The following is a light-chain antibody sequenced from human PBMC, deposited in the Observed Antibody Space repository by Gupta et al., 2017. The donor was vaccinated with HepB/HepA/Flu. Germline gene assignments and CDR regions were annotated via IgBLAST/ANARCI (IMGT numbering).Light chain of an antibody. CDR2: GNT. CDR1: SSNIGAGYD. CDR3: QSYDSILRVV. V-gene: IGLV1-40*01. J-gene: IGLJ2*01. Sequence: QSVLTQPPSVSGAPGQRVTISCTWSSSNIGAGYDVHWYQRFPGRPPKVLFYGNTMRPSGVPDRSAASKAGTAAPLAISGLQAEEGADYYGQSYDSILRVVFGGGTKVTVL.